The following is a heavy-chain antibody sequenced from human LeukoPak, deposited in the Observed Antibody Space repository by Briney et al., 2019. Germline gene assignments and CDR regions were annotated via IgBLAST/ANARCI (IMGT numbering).Heavy chain of an antibody. CDR1: GVSINDYY. Sequence: PSETLSLTCGVFGVSINDYYWSWIHQSPGKGLEWIGEISHTEGTRYNPSLESRVTMSVGTSENQLSLKLIFVTAADTAVYYCAXXXXGXSGSXCYNHWGLGTLVTVSS. D-gene: IGHD3-22*01. V-gene: IGHV4-34*01. CDR3: AXXXXGXSGSXCYNH. CDR2: ISHTEGT. J-gene: IGHJ4*02.